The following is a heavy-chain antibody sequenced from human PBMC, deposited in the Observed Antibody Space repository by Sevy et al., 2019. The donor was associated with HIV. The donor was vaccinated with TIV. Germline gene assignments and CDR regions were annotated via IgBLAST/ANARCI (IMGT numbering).Heavy chain of an antibody. CDR3: AKYRVPAAMMVNYYYYYGMDV. CDR2: ISGSGGGT. Sequence: GGSLRLSCAASGFTFSSYAMSWVRQAPGKGLEWVSAISGSGGGTYYADSVKGRFTISRDNSKNTLYLQMNSLRAEDTAVYYCAKYRVPAAMMVNYYYYYGMDVWGQGTTVTVSS. V-gene: IGHV3-23*01. CDR1: GFTFSSYA. D-gene: IGHD2-2*01. J-gene: IGHJ6*02.